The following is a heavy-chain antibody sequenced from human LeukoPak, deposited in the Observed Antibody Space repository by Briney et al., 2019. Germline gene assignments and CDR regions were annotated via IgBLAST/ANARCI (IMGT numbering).Heavy chain of an antibody. D-gene: IGHD3-3*01. Sequence: GGSLRLSCAASGFTFSSYAMHRVRQAPGKGLEYVSAISSNGGSTYYANSVKGRFTISRDNSKNTLYLQMGSLRAEDMAVYYCARAGYDFWSGYSNRPSFGNWFDPWGQGTLVTVSS. CDR1: GFTFSSYA. J-gene: IGHJ5*02. CDR2: ISSNGGST. V-gene: IGHV3-64*01. CDR3: ARAGYDFWSGYSNRPSFGNWFDP.